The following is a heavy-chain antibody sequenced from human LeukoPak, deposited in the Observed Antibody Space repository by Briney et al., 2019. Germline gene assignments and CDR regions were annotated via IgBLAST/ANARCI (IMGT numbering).Heavy chain of an antibody. V-gene: IGHV1-18*01. CDR2: IRAYNGNT. CDR3: ATLGGDSSSSIYFQH. J-gene: IGHJ1*01. Sequence: ASVKVSCKASGYTFTSYGISWVRQAPGQGLEWMGWIRAYNGNTNYAQKLQGRVTMTTDTSTSTAYMELRSLRSDDTAVYYCATLGGDSSSSIYFQHWGQGTLVTVSS. CDR1: GYTFTSYG. D-gene: IGHD6-6*01.